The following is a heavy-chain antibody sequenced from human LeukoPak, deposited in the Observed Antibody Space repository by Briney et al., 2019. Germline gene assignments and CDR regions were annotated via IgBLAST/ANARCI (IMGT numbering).Heavy chain of an antibody. CDR3: ARGRGRRIAAAGTSAIDAFDI. D-gene: IGHD6-13*01. CDR2: INPNSGGT. V-gene: IGHV1-2*02. CDR1: GYTFTGYY. Sequence: ASVKVSCKASGYTFTGYYMHWVRQAPGQGLEWMGWINPNSGGTSCAQKFQGRVTMTRDTSISTAYMELSRLRSDDTAVYYCARGRGRRIAAAGTSAIDAFDIWGQGTMVTVSS. J-gene: IGHJ3*02.